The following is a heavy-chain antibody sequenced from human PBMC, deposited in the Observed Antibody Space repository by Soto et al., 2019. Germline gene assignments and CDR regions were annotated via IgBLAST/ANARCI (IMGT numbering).Heavy chain of an antibody. Sequence: SETLSLTCAVSGGSIDSAGSYWSWIRQIPGRGLEWIGHIYHGGTTDYNPSLKSRITISLDTSKNQFSLKLSSVTVADTAVYYCARPQFAALFDPWGQGTLVTVSS. D-gene: IGHD2-15*01. CDR3: ARPQFAALFDP. J-gene: IGHJ5*02. CDR1: GGSIDSAGSY. V-gene: IGHV4-39*01. CDR2: IYHGGTT.